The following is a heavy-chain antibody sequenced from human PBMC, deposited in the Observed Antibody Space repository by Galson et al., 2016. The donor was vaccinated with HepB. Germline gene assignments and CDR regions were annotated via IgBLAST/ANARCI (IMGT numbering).Heavy chain of an antibody. V-gene: IGHV3-23*01. CDR1: GFTFSNYA. D-gene: IGHD2-2*01. CDR3: ANDGAIYGSCNNTSCSSYSDF. Sequence: SLRLSCAASGFTFSNYAMSWVRQAPGKGLEWVSVISSYTGTTDYADSVKGRFTISRDNSKNTLFLQMNSLRAEDTAIYYCANDGAIYGSCNNTSCSSYSDFWGQGTLVTVSS. J-gene: IGHJ4*02. CDR2: ISSYTGTT.